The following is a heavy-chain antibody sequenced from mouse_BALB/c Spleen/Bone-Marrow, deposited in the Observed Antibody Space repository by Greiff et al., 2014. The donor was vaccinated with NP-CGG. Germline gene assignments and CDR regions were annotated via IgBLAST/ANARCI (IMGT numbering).Heavy chain of an antibody. CDR3: ARKGWLLFDY. J-gene: IGHJ2*01. CDR1: GFTFSSYG. D-gene: IGHD2-3*01. Sequence: VQLKQSGGGLVKPGGSLKLSCAASGFTFSSYGMSWVRQTPEKRLEWVASISGGGSTYYPDNVKGRFTISRDNARNILYLQMSGLRSEDTAMYYCARKGWLLFDYWGQGTTLTVSS. V-gene: IGHV5-6-5*01. CDR2: ISGGGST.